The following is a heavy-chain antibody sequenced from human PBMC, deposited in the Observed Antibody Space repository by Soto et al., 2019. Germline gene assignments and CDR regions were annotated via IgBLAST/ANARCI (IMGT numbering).Heavy chain of an antibody. CDR3: ARERGEYSGAYYYYYYMDV. Sequence: PSETLSLTCTVSGGSISSYYWSWIRQPPGKGLEWIGYIYYSGSTNYNPSLKSRVTISVDTSKNQFSLKLSSVTAADTAVYYCARERGEYSGAYYYYYYMDVWGKGTTVTVS. CDR2: IYYSGST. J-gene: IGHJ6*03. V-gene: IGHV4-59*01. CDR1: GGSISSYY. D-gene: IGHD5-12*01.